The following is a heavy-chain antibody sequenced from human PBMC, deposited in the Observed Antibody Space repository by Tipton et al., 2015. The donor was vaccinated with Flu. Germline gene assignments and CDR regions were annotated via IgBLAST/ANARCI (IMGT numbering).Heavy chain of an antibody. CDR2: IYYSGST. CDR3: ARGLLLYAFDI. CDR1: GYSISSGYY. D-gene: IGHD2/OR15-2a*01. Sequence: TLSLTCAVSGYSISSGYYWSWIRQPPGKGLEWIGSIYYSGSTYYNPSLKSRVTISVDTSKNQFSLKLSSVTAADTAVYYCARGLLLYAFDIWGQGTMVTVSS. V-gene: IGHV4-38-2*01. J-gene: IGHJ3*02.